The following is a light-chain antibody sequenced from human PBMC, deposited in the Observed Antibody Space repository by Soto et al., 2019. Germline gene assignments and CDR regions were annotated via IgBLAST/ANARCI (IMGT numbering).Light chain of an antibody. J-gene: IGKJ1*01. CDR1: QSVSSN. CDR3: QQYDKRPPWT. V-gene: IGKV3-15*01. Sequence: EIVMTQSPATLSVSPGERATLSCRASQSVSSNLAWYQQKPGQAPRLLIYGAFTRASGIPARFSGSGSGTEFTLIISSLQSEDFAVYYCQQYDKRPPWTFGQGTKVEVK. CDR2: GAF.